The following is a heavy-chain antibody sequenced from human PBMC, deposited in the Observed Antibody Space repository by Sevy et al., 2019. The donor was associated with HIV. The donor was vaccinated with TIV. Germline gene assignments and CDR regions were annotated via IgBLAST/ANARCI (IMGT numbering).Heavy chain of an antibody. CDR3: ARLSGYDPSNYYYYGMDV. Sequence: KQSQTLSLTCAISGDSVSSNSAAWNWIRQSPSRGLEWLGRTYYRSKWYNDYAVSVKSRITINPDTSKNQFSLQLNSVPPEDTAVYYCARLSGYDPSNYYYYGMDVWGQGTTVTVSS. D-gene: IGHD5-12*01. CDR1: GDSVSSNSAA. V-gene: IGHV6-1*01. J-gene: IGHJ6*02. CDR2: TYYRSKWYN.